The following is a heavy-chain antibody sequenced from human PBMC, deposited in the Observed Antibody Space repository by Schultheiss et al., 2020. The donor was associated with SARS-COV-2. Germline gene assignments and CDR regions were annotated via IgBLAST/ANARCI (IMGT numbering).Heavy chain of an antibody. Sequence: SETLSLTCAVSGGSISSSNWWSWVRQPPGKGLEWIGEINHSGSTNYNPSLKSRVTISVDTSKNQFSLKLSSVTAADTAVYYCARAIAAAGIWFDPWGQGTLVTVSS. CDR2: INHSGST. V-gene: IGHV4-4*02. D-gene: IGHD6-13*01. CDR1: GGSISSSNW. CDR3: ARAIAAAGIWFDP. J-gene: IGHJ5*02.